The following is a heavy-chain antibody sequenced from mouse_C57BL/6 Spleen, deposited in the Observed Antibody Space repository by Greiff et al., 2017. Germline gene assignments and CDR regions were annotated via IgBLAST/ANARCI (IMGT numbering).Heavy chain of an antibody. D-gene: IGHD2-4*01. J-gene: IGHJ4*01. V-gene: IGHV1-4*01. CDR3: ASSDDYDDAMDY. Sequence: QVQLQQSGAELARPGASVQMSCKASGYTFTSYTMHWVKQRPGQGLEWIGYINPSSGYTKYNQKFKDKATLTADKSSSPAYMQLSSLTSEDSAVYYCASSDDYDDAMDYCGQGTSVTVSS. CDR1: GYTFTSYT. CDR2: INPSSGYT.